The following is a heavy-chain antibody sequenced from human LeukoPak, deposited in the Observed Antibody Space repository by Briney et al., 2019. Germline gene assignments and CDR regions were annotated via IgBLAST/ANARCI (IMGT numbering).Heavy chain of an antibody. CDR2: IIPIFGTA. V-gene: IGHV1-69*13. CDR3: ARDDAVDGGYLDY. Sequence: VASVKVSCKASGGTFSSYAISWVRQAPGQGLEWMGGIIPIFGTANYAQKFQGRVTITADESTSTAYMELSSLGSEDTAVYYCARDDAVDGGYLDYWGQGALVTVSS. J-gene: IGHJ4*02. CDR1: GGTFSSYA. D-gene: IGHD6-19*01.